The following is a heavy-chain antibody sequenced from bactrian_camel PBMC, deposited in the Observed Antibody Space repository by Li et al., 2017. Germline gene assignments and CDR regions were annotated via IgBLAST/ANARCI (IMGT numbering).Heavy chain of an antibody. Sequence: QVQLVESGGGLVQPGGSLRLSCEVTGFSFSNQWMYWVRQAPGKGREAVAAIEGDGSTAYADSVKGRFTVSRDDAAKTVYLQMSSLKPEDTAVYYCVRDSGPYGGTWSFGYWGQGTQV. CDR2: IEGDGST. CDR1: GFSFSNQW. D-gene: IGHD6*01. J-gene: IGHJ6*01. CDR3: VRDSGPYGGTWSFGY. V-gene: IGHV3S1*01.